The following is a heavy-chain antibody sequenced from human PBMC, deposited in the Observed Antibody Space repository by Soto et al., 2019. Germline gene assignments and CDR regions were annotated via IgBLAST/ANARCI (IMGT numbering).Heavy chain of an antibody. J-gene: IGHJ6*03. Sequence: QVQLVQSGAEVKKPGASVKVSCKASGFSFTNYYVHWVRQAPGQGLEWMGIINPSGGTTNYAQKFQARVTMTRDTSTSTVYMELRSLSSEDTAVYYCASAVVEYCSGSPCPTPYYSMDVWGKGTTVTVSS. V-gene: IGHV1-46*01. CDR2: INPSGGTT. CDR1: GFSFTNYY. D-gene: IGHD2-15*01. CDR3: ASAVVEYCSGSPCPTPYYSMDV.